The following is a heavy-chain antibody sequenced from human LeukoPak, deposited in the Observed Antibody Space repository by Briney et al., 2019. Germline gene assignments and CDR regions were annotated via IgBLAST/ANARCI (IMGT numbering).Heavy chain of an antibody. CDR1: GFTFTTYS. D-gene: IGHD1-7*01. Sequence: GSLRLSCAASGFTFTTYSMNWVRQAPGKGLEWVSYISSSSGTIYYADSVKGRFTISRDNAKNSLYLQMNSLRAEDTAVYYCARGSGGWNYEDYWGQGTLVTVSS. CDR3: ARGSGGWNYEDY. V-gene: IGHV3-48*01. CDR2: ISSSSGTI. J-gene: IGHJ4*02.